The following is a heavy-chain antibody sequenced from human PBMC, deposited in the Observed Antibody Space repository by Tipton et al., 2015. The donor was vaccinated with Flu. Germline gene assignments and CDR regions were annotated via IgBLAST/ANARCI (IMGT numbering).Heavy chain of an antibody. Sequence: GLVKPSETLSLACTVSGGSISSYYWSWIRQPPGKGLEWIGYIYYSGSTNYNPSLKSRVTISVDTSKNQFSLKLSSVTAADTAVYYCARSPGGVFGVVILSYYYGMDVSGQGTTVTVSS. CDR1: GGSISSYY. J-gene: IGHJ6*02. D-gene: IGHD3-3*01. V-gene: IGHV4-59*01. CDR3: ARSPGGVFGVVILSYYYGMDV. CDR2: IYYSGST.